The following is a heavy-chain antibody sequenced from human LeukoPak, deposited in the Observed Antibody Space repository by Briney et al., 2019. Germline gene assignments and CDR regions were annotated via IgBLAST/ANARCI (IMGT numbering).Heavy chain of an antibody. D-gene: IGHD2-2*01. V-gene: IGHV3-21*01. CDR2: IGTSSSTHI. CDR1: GFTFSSYS. CDR3: AREGPVDCSSTSCYADY. J-gene: IGHJ4*02. Sequence: GGSLRLSCAASGFTFSSYSMNWVRQAPGQGLEWVSSIGTSSSTHIYYADSGKGRFTISRDNAKNSLSLQMNSLRGEDTAVYYCAREGPVDCSSTSCYADYWGQGTLVTVSS.